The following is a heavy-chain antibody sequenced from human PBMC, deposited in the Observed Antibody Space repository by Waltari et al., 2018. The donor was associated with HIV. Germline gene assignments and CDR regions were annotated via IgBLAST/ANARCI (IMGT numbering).Heavy chain of an antibody. V-gene: IGHV1-69*01. CDR3: ARGAGEQLVAFRVGTFDF. CDR1: GGSFSNSA. J-gene: IGHJ3*01. CDR2: IIPFFGRG. Sequence: QVQVVQSGAEVKKPGSSVKVSCTAPGGSFSNSAISWVRPAPGQGLAWMGAIIPFFGRGNYARKFQGRVTITAEEVTSTAYMGLGSLTSEDTAVYDCARGAGEQLVAFRVGTFDFWGQGTMVTVSS. D-gene: IGHD6-13*01.